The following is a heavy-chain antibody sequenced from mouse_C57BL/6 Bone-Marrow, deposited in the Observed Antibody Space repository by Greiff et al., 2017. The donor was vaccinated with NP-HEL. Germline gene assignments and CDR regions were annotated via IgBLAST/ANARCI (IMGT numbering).Heavy chain of an antibody. D-gene: IGHD1-1*01. J-gene: IGHJ2*01. V-gene: IGHV1-61*01. CDR1: GYTFTSYW. CDR3: ASGSSLDY. Sequence: QVQLQQPGAELVRPGSSVKLSCKASGYTFTSYWMDWVKQRPGQGLEWIGNIYPSDSETPYNQKFKDKATLTVDKSSSTAYMQLSSLTSEDSAVYYCASGSSLDYWGQGTTLTVSS. CDR2: IYPSDSET.